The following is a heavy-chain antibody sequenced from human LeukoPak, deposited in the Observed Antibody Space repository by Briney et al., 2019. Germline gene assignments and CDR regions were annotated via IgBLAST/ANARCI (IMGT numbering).Heavy chain of an antibody. V-gene: IGHV4-34*01. CDR3: ARGEAAFDY. CDR1: GGSFSGYY. J-gene: IGHJ4*02. CDR2: INHSGST. D-gene: IGHD6-13*01. Sequence: SETLSLTCAVYGGSFSGYYWSWIRQPPGKGLEWIGEINHSGSTNYNPSLKSRVTISVDTPKNQFSLKLSSVTAADTAVYYCARGEAAFDYWGQGTLVTVSS.